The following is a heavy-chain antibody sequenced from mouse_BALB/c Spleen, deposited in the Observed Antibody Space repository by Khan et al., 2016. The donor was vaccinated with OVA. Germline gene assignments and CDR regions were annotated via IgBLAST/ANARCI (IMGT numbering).Heavy chain of an antibody. V-gene: IGHV3-1*02. D-gene: IGHD1-1*01. J-gene: IGHJ1*01. Sequence: EVQLQESGPDLVKPSQSLSLTCTVTGYSITSGYSWHWIRQFPGNKLEWMGYIYYSGKINYNPSLNSRISITRDTSKNHFFMLLNSVITEDTATDYCARSGTTVVAYWYFDDGGAGTTVTVSS. CDR3: ARSGTTVVAYWYFDD. CDR1: GYSITSGYS. CDR2: IYYSGKI.